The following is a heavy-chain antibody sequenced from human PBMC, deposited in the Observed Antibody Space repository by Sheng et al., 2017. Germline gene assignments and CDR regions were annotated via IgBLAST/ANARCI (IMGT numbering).Heavy chain of an antibody. CDR2: ISYDGSNK. Sequence: QVQLVESGGGVVQPGRSLRLSCAASGFTFSSYAMHWVRQAPGKGLEWVAVISYDGSNKYYADSVKGRFTISRDNSKNTLYLQMNSLRAEDTAVYYCARDFRNYFDYWGQGTLVTVSS. V-gene: IGHV3-30*04. J-gene: IGHJ4*02. CDR1: GFTFSSYA. CDR3: ARDFRNYFDY.